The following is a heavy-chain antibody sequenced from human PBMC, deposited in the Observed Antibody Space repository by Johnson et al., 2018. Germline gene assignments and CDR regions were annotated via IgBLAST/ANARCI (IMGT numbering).Heavy chain of an antibody. CDR2: SYSDGSIR. J-gene: IGHJ3*02. Sequence: VQLQESGGGLVQPGGSLRLSCVASGFTFSSYWMHWVRQDPGKGLVWVSRSYSDGSIRNYADSVKGRLPISRDTAKETLYLQMNSLRVEDTAVYYFARGSLVSGYYSRGAFEIWGQGTMVTVSS. V-gene: IGHV3-74*01. CDR3: ARGSLVSGYYSRGAFEI. D-gene: IGHD3-22*01. CDR1: GFTFSSYW.